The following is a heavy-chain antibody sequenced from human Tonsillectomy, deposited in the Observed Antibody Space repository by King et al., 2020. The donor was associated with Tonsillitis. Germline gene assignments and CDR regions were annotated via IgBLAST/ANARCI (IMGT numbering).Heavy chain of an antibody. Sequence: VQLQQSGPGLVKLSQTLSLTCAISGDSVSSNSAAWNWIRQSPTRGLEWLGRTYYRSKWYNDYAVSVKSRISINPDTSNNQFSLQLKSVTPEDTALYYCARDIVVVVARHYYYYGMDVWGQGTTVTVSS. CDR1: GDSVSSNSAA. CDR2: TYYRSKWYN. D-gene: IGHD2-15*01. CDR3: ARDIVVVVARHYYYYGMDV. J-gene: IGHJ6*02. V-gene: IGHV6-1*01.